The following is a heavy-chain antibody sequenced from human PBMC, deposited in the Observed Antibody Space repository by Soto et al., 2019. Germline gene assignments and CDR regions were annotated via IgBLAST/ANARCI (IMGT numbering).Heavy chain of an antibody. Sequence: QVQLVQSGAEVKKPGASVKVSCKASGYTFTSYYMHWVRQAPVQGLEWMGIINPSGGSTSNAQKFHGRFTMTRDTSESTVYRELGSVGSEDTAVYYCARGFGYSCGWYLGCFDYWGQGTLVTVSS. CDR3: ARGFGYSCGWYLGCFDY. D-gene: IGHD6-19*01. J-gene: IGHJ4*02. CDR2: INPSGGST. CDR1: GYTFTSYY. V-gene: IGHV1-46*01.